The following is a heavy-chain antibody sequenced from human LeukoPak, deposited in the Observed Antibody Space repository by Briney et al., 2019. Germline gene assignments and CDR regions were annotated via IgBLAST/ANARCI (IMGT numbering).Heavy chain of an antibody. D-gene: IGHD3-10*01. J-gene: IGHJ4*02. V-gene: IGHV6-1*01. CDR3: ARDYYYGSGSSLLDFDY. Sequence: SQTLSLTCAISGDSVSSNSAAWNWIRQSPSRGLEWLGRTYYRSKWYNDYAVSVKSRITINPDTSKNQFSLQLNSVTPEDTAVYYCARDYYYGSGSSLLDFDYWGQGTLVTVSS. CDR1: GDSVSSNSAA. CDR2: TYYRSKWYN.